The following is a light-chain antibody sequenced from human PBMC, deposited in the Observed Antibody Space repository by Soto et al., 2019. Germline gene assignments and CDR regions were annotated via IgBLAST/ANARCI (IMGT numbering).Light chain of an antibody. CDR1: SGDIGAFKY. V-gene: IGLV2-8*01. J-gene: IGLJ2*01. Sequence: QLVLTQPPSASGSPGESVTISCTGSSGDIGAFKYVSWFQQFPGKAPKLIIYEVTERPSGVPGRFSGSKSDNTASLTVSGLQPDDEGIYFCSAYAGFNNLLFGGGTQLTVL. CDR3: SAYAGFNNLL. CDR2: EVT.